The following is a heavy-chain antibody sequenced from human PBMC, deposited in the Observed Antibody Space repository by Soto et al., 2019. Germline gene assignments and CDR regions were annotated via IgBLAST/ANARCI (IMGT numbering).Heavy chain of an antibody. CDR1: GGTMNIHA. J-gene: IGHJ6*01. CDR2: IIPIFSTA. Sequence: SVKGACKASGGTMNIHAISCVRQAPGQGLEWMGGIIPIFSTANYAEKFQVRVTITADKSTSTAYMELSSLRSEDTAVYYCARDDSSTSRSAMDVWRQRTTVTVS. V-gene: IGHV1-69*06. CDR3: ARDDSSTSRSAMDV. D-gene: IGHD6-13*01.